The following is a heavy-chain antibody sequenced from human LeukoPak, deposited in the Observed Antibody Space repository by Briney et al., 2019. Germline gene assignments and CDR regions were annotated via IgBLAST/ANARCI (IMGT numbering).Heavy chain of an antibody. J-gene: IGHJ6*02. CDR1: GFTFSSYW. CDR2: INNDGGYT. Sequence: GGSLRLSCAASGFTFSSYWMHWVRQAPGKGLVWVSRINNDGGYTNYADSVKGRFTFSRDNAKNTLYLDMNSLRAEDTAVYYCARGHYGMDVWGQGTTVTASS. CDR3: ARGHYGMDV. V-gene: IGHV3-74*01.